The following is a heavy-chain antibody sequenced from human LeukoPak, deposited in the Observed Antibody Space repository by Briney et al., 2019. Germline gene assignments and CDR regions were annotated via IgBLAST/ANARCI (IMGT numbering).Heavy chain of an antibody. V-gene: IGHV3-7*03. D-gene: IGHD1-26*01. Sequence: GGSLRLSCAASEFTFSSYSMNWVRQAPGKGLEWVANIKQDGSEKYYVDSVKGRFTISRDNAKNSLYLQMNSLRAEDTAVYYCARVSGNYYRWFDSWGQGTLVTVSS. CDR1: EFTFSSYS. CDR3: ARVSGNYYRWFDS. J-gene: IGHJ5*01. CDR2: IKQDGSEK.